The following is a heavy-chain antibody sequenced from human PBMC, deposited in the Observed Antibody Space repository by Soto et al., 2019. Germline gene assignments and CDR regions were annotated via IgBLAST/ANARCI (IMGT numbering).Heavy chain of an antibody. CDR3: AREGSSWYNWFAP. CDR2: IKQDGSEK. CDR1: GFTFSSYW. Sequence: PGGSLRLSCAASGFTFSSYWMSWVRQAPGKGLEWVANIKQDGSEKYYVDSVKGRFTISRDNAKNSLYLQMNSLRAEDTAVYYCAREGSSWYNWFAPWGQGTLVTVSS. V-gene: IGHV3-7*01. D-gene: IGHD6-13*01. J-gene: IGHJ5*02.